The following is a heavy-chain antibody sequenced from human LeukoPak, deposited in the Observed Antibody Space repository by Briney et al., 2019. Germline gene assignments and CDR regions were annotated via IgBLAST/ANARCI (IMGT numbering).Heavy chain of an antibody. D-gene: IGHD6-19*01. CDR2: IDHIGRT. Sequence: PSETLSLTCNVSGYSIIRGYYWTWIRQTPGKGLEWIGEIDHIGRTTYNPSLKSRVTISVDTSKNQFSLRLTSVTASDTAVYYCARPVRCSATTCTGPFDYWGQGTLVTVSS. CDR1: GYSIIRGYY. J-gene: IGHJ4*02. CDR3: ARPVRCSATTCTGPFDY. V-gene: IGHV4-34*01.